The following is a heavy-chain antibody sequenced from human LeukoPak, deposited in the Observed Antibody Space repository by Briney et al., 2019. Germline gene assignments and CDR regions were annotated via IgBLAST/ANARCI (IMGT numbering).Heavy chain of an antibody. CDR2: ISGSGDII. Sequence: GGSLRLSCAASGFTFSTCAMSWVRQAPGKGLEWVSGISGSGDIIYYSDSVKGRFTISRDNSKNTVYLQMNSLRADDTAVYYCAKDRSISSSGYFGYYFDYWGQGTLVTVSS. CDR3: AKDRSISSSGYFGYYFDY. CDR1: GFTFSTCA. D-gene: IGHD3-22*01. V-gene: IGHV3-23*01. J-gene: IGHJ4*02.